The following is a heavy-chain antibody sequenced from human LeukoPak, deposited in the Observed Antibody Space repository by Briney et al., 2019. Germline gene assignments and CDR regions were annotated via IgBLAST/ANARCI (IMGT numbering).Heavy chain of an antibody. CDR2: IGTAGDT. CDR3: ARDGYGDYGSDY. D-gene: IGHD4-17*01. V-gene: IGHV3-13*04. Sequence: GGSLRLSCSASGFTFSSYDMHWVRQATGKGLEWVSAIGTAGDTYYPGSVKGRFTISRENAKNSLYLQMNSLRAGDTAVYYCARDGYGDYGSDYWGQGTLVTVSS. J-gene: IGHJ4*02. CDR1: GFTFSSYD.